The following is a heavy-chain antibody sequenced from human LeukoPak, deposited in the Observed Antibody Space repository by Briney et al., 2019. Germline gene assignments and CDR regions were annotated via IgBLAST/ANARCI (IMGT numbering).Heavy chain of an antibody. D-gene: IGHD4-23*01. J-gene: IGHJ3*02. Sequence: PGGSLRLSCAASGFTFSSYGLHWVRQAPGKGLEWVAVISYDGSDKYYADSVKGRFTISRDNSKNTLYLQMNSLRAEDTAVYYCAKLPVYGGNPIWDAFDIWGQGTMVTVSS. CDR2: ISYDGSDK. CDR3: AKLPVYGGNPIWDAFDI. V-gene: IGHV3-30*18. CDR1: GFTFSSYG.